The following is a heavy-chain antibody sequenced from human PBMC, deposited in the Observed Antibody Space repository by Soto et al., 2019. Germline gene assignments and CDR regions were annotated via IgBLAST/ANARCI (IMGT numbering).Heavy chain of an antibody. J-gene: IGHJ4*02. Sequence: SGPTLVNPTETLTLTCTVSGFSLSNARMGVSWIRQPPGKALEWLAHIFSNDEKSYSTSLKSRLTISKDTSKSQVVLTMTNMDPVGTATYYCALLFSGSSSYPFDFWGQGTLVTVSS. CDR2: IFSNDEK. CDR3: ALLFSGSSSYPFDF. V-gene: IGHV2-26*01. CDR1: GFSLSNARMG. D-gene: IGHD3-10*02.